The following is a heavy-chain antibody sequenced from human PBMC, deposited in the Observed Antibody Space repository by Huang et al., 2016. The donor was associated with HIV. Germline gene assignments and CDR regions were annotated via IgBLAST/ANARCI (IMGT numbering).Heavy chain of an antibody. CDR3: VKDQGHTFMVRYHFDF. CDR1: GFTFSTYG. V-gene: IGHV3-30*18. Sequence: QVQLVESGGGVVQPGRSLRLSCAASGFTFSTYGMNWVRQAPGKGLEWVTVISYDGSEKYYADSGKGRFTSSRDNSNNTLYLQMNSLRADDTAVYYCVKDQGHTFMVRYHFDFWGQGTLVTVSS. D-gene: IGHD3-10*01. CDR2: ISYDGSEK. J-gene: IGHJ4*02.